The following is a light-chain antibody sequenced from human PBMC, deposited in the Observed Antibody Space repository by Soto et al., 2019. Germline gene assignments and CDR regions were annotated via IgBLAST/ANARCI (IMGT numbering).Light chain of an antibody. V-gene: IGKV3-20*01. Sequence: EIVLTQSPATLSLCTGERATLSCMTSQSVSSIYFAWYQQKRGQAPRLLIYGVSSRATGIPDRFSGSGSGTDFTLTISRLEPEDSAVYYCEQYGSSPRTFGQGTKV. CDR2: GVS. CDR1: QSVSSIY. J-gene: IGKJ1*01. CDR3: EQYGSSPRT.